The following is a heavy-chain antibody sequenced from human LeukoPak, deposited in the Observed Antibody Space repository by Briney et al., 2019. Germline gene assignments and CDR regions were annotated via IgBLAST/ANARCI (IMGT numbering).Heavy chain of an antibody. CDR3: ARGHCSGGTCYDY. CDR1: GFTFSSYW. Sequence: AGGSLRLSCAASGFTFSSYWMHWVRQAPGKGLVWVSRINSDGSSTSYADSVKGRFTISRDNAKNSLFLQMNSLRDEDTAVYYCARGHCSGGTCYDYWGQGTLVTVSS. D-gene: IGHD2-15*01. V-gene: IGHV3-74*01. J-gene: IGHJ4*02. CDR2: INSDGSST.